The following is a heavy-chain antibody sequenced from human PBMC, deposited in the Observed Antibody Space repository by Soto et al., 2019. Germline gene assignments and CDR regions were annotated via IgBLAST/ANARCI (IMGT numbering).Heavy chain of an antibody. V-gene: IGHV4-34*01. D-gene: IGHD4-17*01. CDR1: GGSFSGYY. Sequence: SETLSLTCAVYGGSFSGYYWSWIRQPPGKGLEWIGEINHSGSTNYNPSLKSRVTISVDTSKNQFSLKLSSVTAADTAVYYCARDEHDYGDYRPPRNYYYYMDVWGKGTTVTVSS. J-gene: IGHJ6*03. CDR2: INHSGST. CDR3: ARDEHDYGDYRPPRNYYYYMDV.